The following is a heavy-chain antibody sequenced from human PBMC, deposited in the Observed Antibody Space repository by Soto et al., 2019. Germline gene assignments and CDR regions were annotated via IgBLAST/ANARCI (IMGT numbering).Heavy chain of an antibody. V-gene: IGHV1-58*01. CDR1: GFTFTSSA. CDR3: AAERNWNQYAFDI. Sequence: GASVKVSCKASGFTFTSSAVQWVRQARGQRLEWIGRIVVGSGNTNYAQKFQERVTITRDMSTSTAYMELSSLRSEDTAVYYCAAERNWNQYAFDIWGQGTMVTVSS. J-gene: IGHJ3*02. CDR2: IVVGSGNT. D-gene: IGHD1-20*01.